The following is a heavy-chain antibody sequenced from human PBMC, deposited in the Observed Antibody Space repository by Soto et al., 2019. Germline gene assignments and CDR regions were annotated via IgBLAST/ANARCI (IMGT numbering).Heavy chain of an antibody. V-gene: IGHV4-39*01. CDR1: GASIDRSNYY. J-gene: IGHJ4*02. D-gene: IGHD3-22*01. Sequence: QLQLQESGPGLLRPSETLSLTCTVSGASIDRSNYYWDWIRQPPGKGLEWIGTTYYNGNAYYNPSPKSPPTMSVDTSKNQSFLKLISVTPADTAVYYCARQFVDVVITGWGHWGPGTLVTVSS. CDR2: TYYNGNA. CDR3: ARQFVDVVITGWGH.